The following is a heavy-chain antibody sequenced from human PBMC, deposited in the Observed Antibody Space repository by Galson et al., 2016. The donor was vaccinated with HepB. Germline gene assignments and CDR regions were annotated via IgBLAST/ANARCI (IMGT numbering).Heavy chain of an antibody. V-gene: IGHV6-1*01. CDR1: GDSVSSNSAA. D-gene: IGHD6-19*01. Sequence: CAISGDSVSSNSAAWNWFRQSTSRGLEWLGRTYYRSKWYNDYRLSLKTRININADTSRNEVSLQLKSVILEDTAVYYCARARSRGWSDAFDYWGQGTLVTISS. CDR3: ARARSRGWSDAFDY. J-gene: IGHJ4*02. CDR2: TYYRSKWYN.